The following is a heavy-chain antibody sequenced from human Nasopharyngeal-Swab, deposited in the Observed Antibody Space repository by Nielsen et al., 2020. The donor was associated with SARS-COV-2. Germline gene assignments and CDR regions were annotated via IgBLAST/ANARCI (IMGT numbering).Heavy chain of an antibody. CDR2: TYYSGST. J-gene: IGHJ6*02. D-gene: IGHD3-9*01. CDR3: ARVRGNYDILTGFGYYYGMDV. V-gene: IGHV4-61*01. Sequence: SETLSLTCTVSGGSISSSSYYWSWIRQPPGKGLEWIGYTYYSGSTNYNPSLKSRVTISVDTSKNQFSLKLSSVTAADTAVYYCARVRGNYDILTGFGYYYGMDVWGQGTTVTVSS. CDR1: GGSISSSSYY.